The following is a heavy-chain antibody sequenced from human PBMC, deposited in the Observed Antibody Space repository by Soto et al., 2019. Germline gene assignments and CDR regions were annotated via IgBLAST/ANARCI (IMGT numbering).Heavy chain of an antibody. CDR3: AREGLVLVPTTVNSDYYYYVMDV. Sequence: ASVKVSCKASDYTFTTYAISWVRQAPGQGPEWMGWISPYSGNTNYAQKLQGRVTMTTDTSTSTAYMELSSLRPEDTAVYYCAREGLVLVPTTVNSDYYYYVMDVWGQGTTVTVSS. CDR1: DYTFTTYA. CDR2: ISPYSGNT. D-gene: IGHD2-2*01. J-gene: IGHJ6*02. V-gene: IGHV1-18*01.